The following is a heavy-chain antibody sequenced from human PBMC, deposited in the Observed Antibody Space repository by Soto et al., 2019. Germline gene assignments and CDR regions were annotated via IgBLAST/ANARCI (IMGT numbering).Heavy chain of an antibody. Sequence: QVQLVESGGGVVQPGRSLRLSCAASGFTFSSYGMHWVRQAPGKGLEWVAVISYDGSNKYYADSVKGRFTSSGDNSKNTLYLQMNSLRAEDTAVYYCAKNLYYYDSSGYSTPLGYWGQGTLVTVSS. CDR2: ISYDGSNK. D-gene: IGHD3-22*01. CDR3: AKNLYYYDSSGYSTPLGY. V-gene: IGHV3-30*18. CDR1: GFTFSSYG. J-gene: IGHJ4*02.